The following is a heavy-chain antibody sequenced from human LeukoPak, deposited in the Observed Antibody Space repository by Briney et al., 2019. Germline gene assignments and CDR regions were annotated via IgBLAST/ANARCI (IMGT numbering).Heavy chain of an antibody. V-gene: IGHV3-73*01. J-gene: IGHJ4*02. Sequence: GGSLRLSCAASGFTFSSYGMHWVRQASGKGLEWVGRIRSKANSYATAYAASVKGRFTISRDDSKNTAYLQMNSLKTEDTAVYYCTRHDYLAAAGIYWGQGTLVTVSS. CDR2: IRSKANSYAT. CDR1: GFTFSSYG. CDR3: TRHDYLAAAGIY. D-gene: IGHD6-13*01.